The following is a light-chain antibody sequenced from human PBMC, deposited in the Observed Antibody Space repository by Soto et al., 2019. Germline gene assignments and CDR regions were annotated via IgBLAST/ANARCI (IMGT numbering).Light chain of an antibody. CDR3: QQCNSFPYT. J-gene: IGKJ2*01. Sequence: DIQMTQSPSTLSASVGDRVTITCRASQSVSGWLAWYQQKPGKAPKRLIYAASSLQSGVPSRFSGSGSETEFTLTISSLQPDDFATYYCQQCNSFPYTFGQGTKVDIK. CDR2: AAS. V-gene: IGKV1-5*01. CDR1: QSVSGW.